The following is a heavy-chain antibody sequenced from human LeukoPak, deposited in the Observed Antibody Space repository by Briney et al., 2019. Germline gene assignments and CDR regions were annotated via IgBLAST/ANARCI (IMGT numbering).Heavy chain of an antibody. CDR1: GFSFSNYG. J-gene: IGHJ4*02. Sequence: PGRSLRLSCAASGFSFSNYGMHWVRQAPGKGLEWGAVIWYDVSNTYYADSVKGRFTISRDNSKNTLYVQMSSLRAEDTAVYYCARSNNGGWGYCDYWGQGSLVTVSS. CDR2: IWYDVSNT. CDR3: ARSNNGGWGYCDY. V-gene: IGHV3-33*01. D-gene: IGHD3-16*01.